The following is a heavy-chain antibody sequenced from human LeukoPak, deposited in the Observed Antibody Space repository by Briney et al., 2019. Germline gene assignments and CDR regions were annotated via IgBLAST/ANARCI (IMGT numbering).Heavy chain of an antibody. J-gene: IGHJ6*03. CDR1: GFTVSSNY. CDR3: ARDSGYQLLSGYYYYMDV. D-gene: IGHD2-2*01. V-gene: IGHV3-66*01. CDR2: IYSGGST. Sequence: PGGSLRLSCAASGFTVSSNYMSWVRQAPGKGLEWVSVIYSGGSTYYADSVKGRFTISRDNAKNSLYLQMNSLRAEDTAVYYCARDSGYQLLSGYYYYMDVWGKGTTVTVSS.